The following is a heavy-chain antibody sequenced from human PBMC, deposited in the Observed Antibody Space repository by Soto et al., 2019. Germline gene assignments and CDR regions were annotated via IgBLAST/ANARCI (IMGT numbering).Heavy chain of an antibody. CDR1: GFTFSTYG. CDR3: VKDHCGGDCYSEPYFDF. J-gene: IGHJ4*02. CDR2: IWYDGSQK. V-gene: IGHV3-33*06. Sequence: PGGSLRLSCAASGFTFSTYGMHWVRQAPGKGLEWMTVIWYDGSQKYYGDSVNGRFTISRDNSKNTVYLQMNSLRVEDTAVYYCVKDHCGGDCYSEPYFDFWGRGSLVTVSS. D-gene: IGHD2-21*02.